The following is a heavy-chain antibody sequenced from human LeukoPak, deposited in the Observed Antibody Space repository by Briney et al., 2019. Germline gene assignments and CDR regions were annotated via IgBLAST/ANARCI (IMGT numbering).Heavy chain of an antibody. CDR3: AREVVAAAGTVDY. CDR2: IYYSGST. J-gene: IGHJ4*02. D-gene: IGHD6-13*01. Sequence: SETLSLTCAVSGDSISNYYWSWIRQPPGKGLEWIGYIYYSGSTNYNPSLKSRVTISVDTSKNQFSLKLSSVTAADTAVYYCAREVVAAAGTVDYWGQGTLVIVSS. CDR1: GDSISNYY. V-gene: IGHV4-59*01.